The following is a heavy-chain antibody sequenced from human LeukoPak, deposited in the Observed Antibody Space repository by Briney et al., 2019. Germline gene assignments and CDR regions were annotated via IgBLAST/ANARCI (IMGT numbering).Heavy chain of an antibody. Sequence: KASETLSLTCAVYGGSFSGYYWSWIRQPPGKGLEWIGEINHSGSTNYNPSLKSRVTISVDTSKNQFSLKLSSVTAADTAVYYCARGSAGYCSSTSCYTGDFDYWGQGTLVTVSS. J-gene: IGHJ4*02. CDR3: ARGSAGYCSSTSCYTGDFDY. D-gene: IGHD2-2*02. CDR2: INHSGST. CDR1: GGSFSGYY. V-gene: IGHV4-34*01.